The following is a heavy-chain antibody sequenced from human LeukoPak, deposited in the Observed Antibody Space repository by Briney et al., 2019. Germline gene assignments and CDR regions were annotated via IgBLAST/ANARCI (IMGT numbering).Heavy chain of an antibody. CDR1: GYTFTDYY. D-gene: IGHD3-22*01. CDR2: INPNSGGT. CDR3: ARASYYYDSSGYPGYYFDY. Sequence: ASVKVSCKASGYTFTDYYMHWVRQAPGQGLEWMGWINPNSGGTNYAQKFQGRVTMTRDTSISTAYMELSRLRSDDTAVYHCARASYYYDSSGYPGYYFDYWGQGTLVTVSS. V-gene: IGHV1-2*02. J-gene: IGHJ4*02.